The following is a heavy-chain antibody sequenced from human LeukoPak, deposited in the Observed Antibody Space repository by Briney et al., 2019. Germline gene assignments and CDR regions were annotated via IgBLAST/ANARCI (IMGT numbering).Heavy chain of an antibody. Sequence: SETLSLTCAVYGGSLSGYYWSWLRQPPGKGLEWIGEINHSGSTNYNPSLKSRVTISVDTSKNQFSLKLSSVTAADTAVYYCARRGRIAAAGCFDYWGQGTLVTVSS. CDR2: INHSGST. J-gene: IGHJ4*02. CDR3: ARRGRIAAAGCFDY. D-gene: IGHD6-13*01. CDR1: GGSLSGYY. V-gene: IGHV4-34*01.